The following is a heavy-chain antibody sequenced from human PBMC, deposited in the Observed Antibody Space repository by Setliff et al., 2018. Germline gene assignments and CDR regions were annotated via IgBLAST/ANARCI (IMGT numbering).Heavy chain of an antibody. D-gene: IGHD3-9*01. CDR2: ISGSGGST. CDR1: GFTFSSYA. Sequence: GGSLRLSCAASGFTFSSYAMSWVRQAPGKGLEWVSAISGSGGSTYYADSVKGRFTISRDNSKNTLYLQMNSLRAEDTAVYYCAKHGAYNDILTGYPIYYYYGMDVWGQGTTVTVSS. V-gene: IGHV3-23*01. J-gene: IGHJ6*02. CDR3: AKHGAYNDILTGYPIYYYYGMDV.